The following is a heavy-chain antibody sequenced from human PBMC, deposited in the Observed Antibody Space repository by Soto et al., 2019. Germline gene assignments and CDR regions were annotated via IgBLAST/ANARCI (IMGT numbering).Heavy chain of an antibody. J-gene: IGHJ4*02. CDR2: LSAGGTSA. V-gene: IGHV3-23*01. CDR1: GFTFSTYA. D-gene: IGHD4-17*01. Sequence: PGGSLRLSCAASGFTFSTYAMSWVRQAPGKGLEWVSALSAGGTSAYYTVSVEGRFTISRDNSKNILYLQMNSLKADDTAVYYCARGTYGDYDFWDQGTLVTVSS. CDR3: ARGTYGDYDF.